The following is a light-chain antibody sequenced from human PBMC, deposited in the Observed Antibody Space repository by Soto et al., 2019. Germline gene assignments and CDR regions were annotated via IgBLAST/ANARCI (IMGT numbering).Light chain of an antibody. J-gene: IGKJ1*01. CDR3: QQYNTCPWT. CDR2: TAS. Sequence: EILLTQSLATLSSSPGERATFACRASQRVSSYLAWYQQKPGQAPRLLIFTASTMHSGIPSRFSGSGSGTEFTLTISSLQPEDFAAYYCQQYNTCPWTFGQGTKVDIK. CDR1: QRVSSY. V-gene: IGKV3-15*01.